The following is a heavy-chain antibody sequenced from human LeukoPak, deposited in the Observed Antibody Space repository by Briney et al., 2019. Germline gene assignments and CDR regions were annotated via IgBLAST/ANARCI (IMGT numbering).Heavy chain of an antibody. CDR3: ARVPVVNRAFDI. J-gene: IGHJ3*02. V-gene: IGHV4-39*07. CDR1: GGSISSSSYY. CDR2: IYYSGST. Sequence: PSETLSLTCTVSGGSISSSSYYWGWIRQPPGKGLEWIGSIYYSGSTYYNPSLKSRVTISVDTSKNQFSLKLSSVTAADTAVYYCARVPVVNRAFDIWGQGTMVTVSS.